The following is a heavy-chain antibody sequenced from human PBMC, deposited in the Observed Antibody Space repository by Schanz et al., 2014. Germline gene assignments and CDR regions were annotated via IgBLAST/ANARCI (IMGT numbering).Heavy chain of an antibody. Sequence: DVQLLESGGGLVQPGGSLRLSCAASGFTFNSYAMTWVRQAPEKGLEWVSSISHSGGSKYYADSVKGRFTISRDNSENTLYLQMNSLSADDTAVFYCAKGMGDCSGGTCYDYYYDGVDVWGQGTTVTVSS. J-gene: IGHJ6*02. CDR2: ISHSGGSK. V-gene: IGHV3-23*01. CDR3: AKGMGDCSGGTCYDYYYDGVDV. D-gene: IGHD2-15*01. CDR1: GFTFNSYA.